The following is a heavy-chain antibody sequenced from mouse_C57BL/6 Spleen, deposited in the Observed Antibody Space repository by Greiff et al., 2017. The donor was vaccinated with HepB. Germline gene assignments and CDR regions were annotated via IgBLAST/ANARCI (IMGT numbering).Heavy chain of an antibody. CDR1: GFTFTDYY. CDR2: IRNKANGYTT. D-gene: IGHD2-4*01. CDR3: ARYISGYDYEGYFDY. Sequence: EVKLMESGGGLVQPGGSLSLSCAASGFTFTDYYMSWVRQPPGKALEWLGFIRNKANGYTTEYSASVKGRFTISRDNSKSILYLQMNALRAEDSATYYCARYISGYDYEGYFDYWGQGTTLTVSS. J-gene: IGHJ2*01. V-gene: IGHV7-3*01.